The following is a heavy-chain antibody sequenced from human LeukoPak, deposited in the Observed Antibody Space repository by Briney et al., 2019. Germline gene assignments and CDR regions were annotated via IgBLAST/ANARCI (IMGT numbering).Heavy chain of an antibody. V-gene: IGHV3-7*03. CDR2: IKQDGSGK. CDR1: GFTFSSYW. Sequence: GGSLRLSCAASGFTFSSYWMSWVRQAPGKGLEWAASIKQDGSGKHYVASLKGRFTISRDNAKKSLYLQMNSLRAEDTAMYYCATVGGYSYGYNNWGQGTLVTVSS. J-gene: IGHJ1*01. CDR3: ATVGGYSYGYNN. D-gene: IGHD5-18*01.